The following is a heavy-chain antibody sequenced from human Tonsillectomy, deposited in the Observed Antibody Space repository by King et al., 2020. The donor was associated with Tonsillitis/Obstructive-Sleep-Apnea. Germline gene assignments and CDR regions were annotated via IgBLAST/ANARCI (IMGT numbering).Heavy chain of an antibody. CDR2: IHHSGST. CDR1: GGSFSGYY. CDR3: ARLLAAPDLYFDS. Sequence: VQLQQWGAGLLKPSETLSLTCAVYGGSFSGYYWSWIRQPPGKGLEWIGEIHHSGSTNYNPSLKSRVTISVDTSKNQFSLRLSSVTAADTAVYYCARLLAAPDLYFDSWGQGTLVTVSS. V-gene: IGHV4-34*01. J-gene: IGHJ4*02. D-gene: IGHD1-14*01.